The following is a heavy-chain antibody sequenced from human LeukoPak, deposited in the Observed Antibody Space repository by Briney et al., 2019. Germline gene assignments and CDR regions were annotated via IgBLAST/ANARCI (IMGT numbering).Heavy chain of an antibody. CDR2: IYYSGST. V-gene: IGHV4-30-4*08. D-gene: IGHD7-27*01. J-gene: IGHJ6*03. CDR1: GGSISSGDYY. Sequence: SETLSLTCTVSGGSISSGDYYWSWIRQPPGKGLEWIGYIYYSGSTYYNPSLKSRVTISVDTSKNQFSLQLKSVTPDDTAVYYCARNPGRSLTEEHYYYMDVWGKGTTVTVSS. CDR3: ARNPGRSLTEEHYYYMDV.